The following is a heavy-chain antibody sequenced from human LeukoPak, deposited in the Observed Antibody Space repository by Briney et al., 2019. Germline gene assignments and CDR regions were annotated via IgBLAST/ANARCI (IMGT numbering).Heavy chain of an antibody. Sequence: GGSLRLSCEASGFTFSDYYMDSIRQAPGKRLESVAYISIGAGTVYYADSLKGRFTVSRDDAKKSLYLEMHSLRAEDSAVYYCARGLVVGDVSTGYSDYWGQGTLVTVSS. J-gene: IGHJ4*02. CDR3: ARGLVVGDVSTGYSDY. CDR1: GFTFSDYY. D-gene: IGHD3-9*01. CDR2: ISIGAGTV. V-gene: IGHV3-11*01.